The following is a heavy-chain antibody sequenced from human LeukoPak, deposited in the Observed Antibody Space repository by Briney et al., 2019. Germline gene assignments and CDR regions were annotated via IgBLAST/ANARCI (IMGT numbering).Heavy chain of an antibody. D-gene: IGHD3-3*01. CDR3: ARARSDWSGNDY. CDR1: GYTFTGYY. J-gene: IGHJ4*02. CDR2: INAGNGNT. V-gene: IGHV1-3*01. Sequence: ASVKVSCKASGYTFTGYYMHWVRQAPGQGLEWMGWINAGNGNTKYSQKFQDRVIITRNTSASTAYLELSSLRSEDTAVYYCARARSDWSGNDYWGQGTLVTVSS.